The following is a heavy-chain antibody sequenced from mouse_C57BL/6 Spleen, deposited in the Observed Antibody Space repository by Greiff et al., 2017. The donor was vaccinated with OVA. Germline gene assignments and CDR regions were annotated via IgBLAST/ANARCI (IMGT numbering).Heavy chain of an antibody. J-gene: IGHJ4*01. CDR1: GYTFTSYW. D-gene: IGHD1-3*01. V-gene: IGHV1-52*01. Sequence: VQLQQSGAELVRPGSSVKLSCKASGYTFTSYWMHWVKQRPIQGLEWIGNIDPSDSETHYNQKFKDKATLTVDKSSSTAYMQLSSLTAEDSAVYYGARSGDKEGYYYAMDYWGQGTSVTVSS. CDR3: ARSGDKEGYYYAMDY. CDR2: IDPSDSET.